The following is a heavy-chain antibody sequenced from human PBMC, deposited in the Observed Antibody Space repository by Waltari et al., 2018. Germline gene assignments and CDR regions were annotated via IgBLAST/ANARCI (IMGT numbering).Heavy chain of an antibody. V-gene: IGHV4-34*02. CDR3: AKPLYTSGWHGYET. CDR1: GWSFRAYY. D-gene: IGHD3-22*01. CDR2: INDGGIT. J-gene: IGHJ5*02. Sequence: QVQLQQLGAGQLKTSETLSLTCAVSGWSFRAYYWAWIRQRPGKGLEWSGEINDGGITNSNPSLKSRVTISVDTSKNQFSLRLTSVTGADTAVYYCAKPLYTSGWHGYETWGPGNLVTVSS.